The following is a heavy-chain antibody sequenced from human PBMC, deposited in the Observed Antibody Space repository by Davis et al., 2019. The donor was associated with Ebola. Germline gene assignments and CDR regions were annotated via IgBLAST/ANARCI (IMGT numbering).Heavy chain of an antibody. Sequence: MPSETLSLTCAVYGGSFSGYYWSWIRQPPGKGLEWIGEINHSGSTNYNPSLKSRATISVDTSKNQFSLKLSSVTAADTAVYYCARVLGFGVVIKYYYYGMDVWGQGTTVTVSS. D-gene: IGHD3-3*01. CDR3: ARVLGFGVVIKYYYYGMDV. J-gene: IGHJ6*02. V-gene: IGHV4-34*01. CDR2: INHSGST. CDR1: GGSFSGYY.